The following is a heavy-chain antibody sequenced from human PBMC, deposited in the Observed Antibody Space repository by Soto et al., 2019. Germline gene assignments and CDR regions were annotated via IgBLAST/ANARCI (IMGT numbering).Heavy chain of an antibody. V-gene: IGHV3-23*01. Sequence: GGSLRLSCAASGFTFSSYAMSWVRQAPGKGLEWVSAISGSGGSTYYADSVKGRFTISRDNSKNTLYLQMNSLRAEDTAVYYCAKAASRLYYDILTGYYYWGQGTLVTVSS. J-gene: IGHJ4*02. CDR3: AKAASRLYYDILTGYYY. CDR2: ISGSGGST. CDR1: GFTFSSYA. D-gene: IGHD3-9*01.